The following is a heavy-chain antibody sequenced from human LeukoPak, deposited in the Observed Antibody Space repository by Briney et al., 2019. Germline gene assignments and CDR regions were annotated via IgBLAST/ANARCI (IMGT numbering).Heavy chain of an antibody. V-gene: IGHV3-74*01. CDR1: GFTFRNYW. Sequence: PGGSLRLSCAASGFTFRNYWMHWVRQAPGKGLVWVSSIEGDGSRTNYADSVKGRFTISRDNAENTLYLQMNSLRAEDTAVYFCARATSGTSHEYWGQGTLVTVSS. J-gene: IGHJ4*02. CDR3: ARATSGTSHEY. CDR2: IEGDGSRT. D-gene: IGHD3-10*01.